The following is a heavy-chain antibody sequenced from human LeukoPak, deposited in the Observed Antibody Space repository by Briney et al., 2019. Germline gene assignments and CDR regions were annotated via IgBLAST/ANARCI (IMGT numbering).Heavy chain of an antibody. CDR1: GFTFGDYA. D-gene: IGHD3-22*01. J-gene: IGHJ4*02. CDR2: IRSKGYGGTT. V-gene: IGHV3-49*04. CDR3: TRTILGYYYDSSGYWFDY. Sequence: PGGSLRLSCTASGFTFGDYAMSWVRQAPGKGLEWVGFIRSKGYGGTTEYAASVKGRFTISRDDSKSIAYLQMNSLKTEDTAVYYCTRTILGYYYDSSGYWFDYWGQGTLVTVSS.